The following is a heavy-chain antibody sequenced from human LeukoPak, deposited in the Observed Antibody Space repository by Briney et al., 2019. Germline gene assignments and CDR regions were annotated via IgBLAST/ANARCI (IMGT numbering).Heavy chain of an antibody. CDR1: GFTFSDSY. V-gene: IGHV3-73*01. J-gene: IGHJ4*02. D-gene: IGHD2-8*02. CDR2: IRTKTRNYAA. Sequence: GGSLKLSCAASGFTFSDSYMHWVRQASGKGLEWVGLIRTKTRNYAATYAESVKGRFTISRDDSKNTAYLQMNSLKMGDTAVYYCTRQNCTGGSCSYVDCWGQGTLVTVSS. CDR3: TRQNCTGGSCSYVDC.